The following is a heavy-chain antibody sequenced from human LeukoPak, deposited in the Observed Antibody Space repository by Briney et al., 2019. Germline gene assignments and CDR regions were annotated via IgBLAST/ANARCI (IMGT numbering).Heavy chain of an antibody. V-gene: IGHV3-23*01. J-gene: IGHJ4*02. CDR2: ISSSGDNT. D-gene: IGHD3-22*01. CDR1: GFTFSSYA. CDR3: SKGNYYDSSGSFYFDY. Sequence: GGSLRLSCAASGFTFSSYAMSWVRQAPGKGLEWVSGISSSGDNTHYADSVKGRFTISRDNSKNTLSVQVNSLATKDKAAYYCSKGNYYDSSGSFYFDYWGQGTLVTVSS.